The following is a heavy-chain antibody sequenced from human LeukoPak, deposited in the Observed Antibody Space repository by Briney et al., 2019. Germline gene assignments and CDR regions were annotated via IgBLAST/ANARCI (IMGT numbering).Heavy chain of an antibody. J-gene: IGHJ5*02. CDR3: AKDAGSSGWPNNWFDP. D-gene: IGHD6-19*01. CDR1: QFNFNKFG. V-gene: IGHV3-23*01. Sequence: PGGSLRLSCATSQFNFNKFGMTWVRQAPGKGLEWVSSISGNGGSTQYADSVQGRFAISRDNSKNTLYLQMNSLRAEDTAIYYCAKDAGSSGWPNNWFDPWGQGTLVTVSS. CDR2: ISGNGGST.